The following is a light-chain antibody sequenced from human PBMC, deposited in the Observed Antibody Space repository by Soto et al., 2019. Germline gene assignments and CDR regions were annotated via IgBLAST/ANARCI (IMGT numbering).Light chain of an antibody. CDR2: GAS. CDR1: QNISSC. V-gene: IGKV1D-16*01. J-gene: IGKJ5*01. Sequence: QMTQSPSSLSASVGDRVTITCRASQNISSCLAWYQQRPEKAPKSLIYGASSLQSGVPSRFNGSGSGTDFTLTITNLQPEDFATYYCQQYDKFPITFGQGTRLEI. CDR3: QQYDKFPIT.